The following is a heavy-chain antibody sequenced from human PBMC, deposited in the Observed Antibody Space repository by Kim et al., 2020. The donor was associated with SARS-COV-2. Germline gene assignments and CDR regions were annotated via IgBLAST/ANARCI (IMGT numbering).Heavy chain of an antibody. D-gene: IGHD3-10*01. CDR1: GGSFNDYY. Sequence: SETLSLTCAVYGGSFNDYYWSWIRQLPGKGLEWIGEINHSGSTNYNPSLRSRAIISVETSKNQFSLKLSSVTAADTAVYYCAGGQDVDSGRYGGMDVWGQGTTVTVSS. V-gene: IGHV4-34*01. CDR2: INHSGST. CDR3: AGGQDVDSGRYGGMDV. J-gene: IGHJ6*02.